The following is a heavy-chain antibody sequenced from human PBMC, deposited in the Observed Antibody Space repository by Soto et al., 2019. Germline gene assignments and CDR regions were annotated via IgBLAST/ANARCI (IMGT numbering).Heavy chain of an antibody. D-gene: IGHD6-13*01. CDR3: ARGDRAGTFDY. V-gene: IGHV4-34*01. J-gene: IGHJ4*02. CDR2: INHSGST. CDR1: GGSFSGYY. Sequence: SETLSLTCAVYGGSFSGYYWSWIRQPPGKGLEWIGEINHSGSTNYNPSLKSRVTISVDTSKNQFSLKLSSVTAADTAVYYCARGDRAGTFDYWGQGTLVTVS.